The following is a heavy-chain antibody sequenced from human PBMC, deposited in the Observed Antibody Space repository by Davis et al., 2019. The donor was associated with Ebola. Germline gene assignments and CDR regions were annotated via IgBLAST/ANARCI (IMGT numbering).Heavy chain of an antibody. D-gene: IGHD2-15*01. CDR3: ARGLRSLDY. J-gene: IGHJ4*02. V-gene: IGHV4-34*01. CDR2: INHSGST. Sequence: MPSQTLSPTCPLYGGSSSGYYWSWIRQPPGKGLEWIGEINHSGSTNYNPSLKSRVTISVDTPKNQFSLKLSSVTAADTAVYFCARGLRSLDYWGQGTLVTVSS. CDR1: GGSSSGYY.